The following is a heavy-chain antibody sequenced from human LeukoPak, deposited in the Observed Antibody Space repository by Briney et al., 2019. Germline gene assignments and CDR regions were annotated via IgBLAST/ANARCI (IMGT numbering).Heavy chain of an antibody. Sequence: SVKVSCKASGGTFSGYAISWVRQAPGQGLEWMGGIIPIFGTANYAQKFQGRVTITADESTSTAYMELSSLRSEDTAVYYCARSGYWGYDILTGYADYWGQGTLVTVSS. CDR2: IIPIFGTA. CDR1: GGTFSGYA. D-gene: IGHD3-9*01. CDR3: ARSGYWGYDILTGYADY. J-gene: IGHJ4*02. V-gene: IGHV1-69*13.